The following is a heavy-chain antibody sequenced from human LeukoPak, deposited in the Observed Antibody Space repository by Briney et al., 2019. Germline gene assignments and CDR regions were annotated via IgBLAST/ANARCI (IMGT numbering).Heavy chain of an antibody. CDR3: ASDLVIVETPGEDFDF. CDR2: ITPNGDFT. D-gene: IGHD2/OR15-2a*01. V-gene: IGHV3-74*01. CDR1: GFTFSRYW. J-gene: IGHJ4*02. Sequence: GGSLRLSCAASGFTFSRYWMHWVRQVPGKGLVCVGRITPNGDFTNYADSVKGRFTISRDNAENTLYLQMNSLRAEDTAMYYCASDLVIVETPGEDFDFWGQGTLVTVSS.